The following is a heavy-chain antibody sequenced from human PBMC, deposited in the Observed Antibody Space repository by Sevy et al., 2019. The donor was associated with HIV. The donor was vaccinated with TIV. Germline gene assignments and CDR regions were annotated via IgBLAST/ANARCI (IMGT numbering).Heavy chain of an antibody. J-gene: IGHJ6*02. CDR1: GFTFSDYG. D-gene: IGHD5-18*01. V-gene: IGHV3-30*18. Sequence: GGSLRLSCAASGFTFSDYGMNWVRQAPGKGLEWVAVISHDGSKKLYRDSVTGRFTSSIDNSKNTLYLAMNSLRVEDTALYYCAKDLTQIWPQEIYNGMCVWGQGPTVTVSS. CDR3: AKDLTQIWPQEIYNGMCV. CDR2: ISHDGSKK.